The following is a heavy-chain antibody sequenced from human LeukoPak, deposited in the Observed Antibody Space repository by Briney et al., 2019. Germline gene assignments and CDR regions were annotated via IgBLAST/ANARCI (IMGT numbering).Heavy chain of an antibody. CDR3: ARHADCQDSSGYYYHDGMDV. CDR1: GGSVSSSSYY. D-gene: IGHD2-15*01. J-gene: IGHJ6*02. V-gene: IGHV4-39*01. CDR2: IYYSGST. Sequence: SETLSLTCTVSGGSVSSSSYYWGWIRQPPGKGLEWIGSIYYSGSTYYNPSLKSRVTISVDTSKNQFSLKLSSVTAADTAVYFCARHADCQDSSGYYYHDGMDVWGQGTTVTVSS.